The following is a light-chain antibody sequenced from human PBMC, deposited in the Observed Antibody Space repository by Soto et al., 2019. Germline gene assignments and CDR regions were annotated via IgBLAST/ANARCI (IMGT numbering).Light chain of an antibody. V-gene: IGKV3-15*01. CDR2: NSF. CDR1: QNIRRS. Sequence: EIVMTQSPATLSVSPGERATLSCRASQNIRRSLAWYQQRPGQPPRLLIYNSFTRAPGVAARFSGSGSGTDFTLTISSLQVEDFAVYFCQQYENWPPVTFGGGTKVDIK. J-gene: IGKJ4*01. CDR3: QQYENWPPVT.